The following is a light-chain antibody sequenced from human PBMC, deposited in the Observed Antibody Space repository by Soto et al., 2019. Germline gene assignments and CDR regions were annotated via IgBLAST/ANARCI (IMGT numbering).Light chain of an antibody. J-gene: IGKJ1*01. CDR2: GAS. V-gene: IGKV3-20*01. Sequence: ETVLTQSPGTLSLSPGERATLSCRASQSVSSSSLAWYQQRPGQAPRLLIYGASSRATGIPDRFSGSGSGTDFTLTISRLEPEDFAVYYCQQYGSSPLWTFGQGTKVDNK. CDR3: QQYGSSPLWT. CDR1: QSVSSSS.